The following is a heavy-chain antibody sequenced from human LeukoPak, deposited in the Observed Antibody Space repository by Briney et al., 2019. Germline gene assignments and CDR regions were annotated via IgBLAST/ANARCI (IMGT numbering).Heavy chain of an antibody. J-gene: IGHJ4*02. Sequence: GGSLGLSCLASGFTFSSYAMDWVRQAPGQGLEWVSAVGTSADTYYADSVRGRFTISRDNSKNTLYLQMDSLRAEDTAIYYCTRKTPGRTPFDYWGQGILVTVSS. V-gene: IGHV3-23*01. CDR2: VGTSADT. CDR3: TRKTPGRTPFDY. CDR1: GFTFSSYA. D-gene: IGHD2-15*01.